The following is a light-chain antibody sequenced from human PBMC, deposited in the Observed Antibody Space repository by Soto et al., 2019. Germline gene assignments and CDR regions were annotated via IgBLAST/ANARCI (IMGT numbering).Light chain of an antibody. CDR2: DAS. CDR3: QQFNNYPLT. CDR1: QGVSSS. V-gene: IGKV1D-13*01. J-gene: IGKJ4*01. Sequence: AIQLTHASSSLSASVGDSVTITCRASQGVSSSLAWYQQKPGKAPKLLIYDASSLESGVPSRFSGSGSGTDFTLTISSLQPEDFATYYCQQFNNYPLTFGGGTKVDIK.